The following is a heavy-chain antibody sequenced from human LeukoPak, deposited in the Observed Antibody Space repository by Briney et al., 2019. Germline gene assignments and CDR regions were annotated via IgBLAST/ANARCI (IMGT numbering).Heavy chain of an antibody. J-gene: IGHJ4*02. Sequence: SETLSLTCAVYGGSFSGYYLSWIRQPPGKGLEWIGEINHSGSTNYNPSPKSRVTISVDTSKNQFSLKLSYVSAADTAVYYCARVVSSGWTPFDYWGQGTLVTVSS. V-gene: IGHV4-34*01. CDR3: ARVVSSGWTPFDY. CDR2: INHSGST. D-gene: IGHD6-19*01. CDR1: GGSFSGYY.